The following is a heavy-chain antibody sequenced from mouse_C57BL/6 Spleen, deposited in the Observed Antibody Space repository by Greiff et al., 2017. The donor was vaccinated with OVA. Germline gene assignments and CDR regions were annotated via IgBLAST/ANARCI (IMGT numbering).Heavy chain of an antibody. CDR3: VRHPDVYYYGFDD. Sequence: EVMLVESGGGLVQPEGSLKLSCAASGFSFNTYAMNWVRQAPGKGLEWVARIRSKSNNYATYYADSVKDRFTISRDDSESMLYLQMNNLKTEDTAMYYCVRHPDVYYYGFDDWGQGTTLTVSS. D-gene: IGHD1-1*01. J-gene: IGHJ2*01. CDR1: GFSFNTYA. CDR2: IRSKSNNYAT. V-gene: IGHV10-1*01.